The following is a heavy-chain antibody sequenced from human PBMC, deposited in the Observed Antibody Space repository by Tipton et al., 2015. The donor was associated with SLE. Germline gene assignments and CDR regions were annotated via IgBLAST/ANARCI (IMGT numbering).Heavy chain of an antibody. CDR2: INPSGGST. CDR1: GGTLSSYP. D-gene: IGHD6-13*01. CDR3: ARDWQQLPFDY. V-gene: IGHV1-46*01. J-gene: IGHJ4*02. Sequence: QSGAEVKKPGSSVKVSCKASGGTLSSYPISWVRQAPGQGLEWMGIINPSGGSTSYALKFQGRVTMTRDTSTSTVYMELSSLRSDDTAVYYCARDWQQLPFDYWGQGTLVTVSS.